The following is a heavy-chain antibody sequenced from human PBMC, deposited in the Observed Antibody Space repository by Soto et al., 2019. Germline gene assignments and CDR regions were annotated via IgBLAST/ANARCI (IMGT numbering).Heavy chain of an antibody. CDR3: ARGLITGSHYSGGWYYFDS. CDR2: INHSGST. Sequence: SETLSLTCAVYGGSFSGYYWSWIRQPPGKGLEWIGEINHSGSTNYNPSLKSRVTISVDTSKNQFSLKLTSVTAADTAVYYCARGLITGSHYSGGWYYFDSWGRGTQVTVS. CDR1: GGSFSGYY. J-gene: IGHJ4*02. D-gene: IGHD6-19*01. V-gene: IGHV4-34*01.